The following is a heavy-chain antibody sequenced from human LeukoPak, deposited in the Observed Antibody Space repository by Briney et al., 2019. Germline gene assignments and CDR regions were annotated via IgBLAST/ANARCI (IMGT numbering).Heavy chain of an antibody. CDR2: IYPADSDT. V-gene: IGHV5-51*01. J-gene: IGHJ4*02. D-gene: IGHD3-22*01. Sequence: GESLKISCKASGYSFTAHWIGWVRQMPGKGLEWVAIIYPADSDTTYSPSFQGQVTISADKSISTAYLHWTSLKASDSGIYYCARLGTSDKEFDSWGPGTLVIVSS. CDR1: GYSFTAHW. CDR3: ARLGTSDKEFDS.